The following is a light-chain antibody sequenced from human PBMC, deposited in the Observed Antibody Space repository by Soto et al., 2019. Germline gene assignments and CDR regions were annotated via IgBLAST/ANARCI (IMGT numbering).Light chain of an antibody. CDR3: QSYDSSLSGSGV. J-gene: IGLJ1*01. CDR1: SSNIGAGYD. V-gene: IGLV1-40*01. CDR2: GNS. Sequence: QPVLTQPPSVSGAPGQRVTISCTGSSSNIGAGYDVYWYQQLPGTAPKLLIYGNSNRPSGVPDRFSASKSGTSASLAITGLQAEDEADYYCQSYDSSLSGSGVFGTGTKVTVL.